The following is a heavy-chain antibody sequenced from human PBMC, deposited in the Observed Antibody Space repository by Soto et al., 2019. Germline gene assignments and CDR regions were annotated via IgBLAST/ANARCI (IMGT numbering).Heavy chain of an antibody. CDR3: ARGVGSGSYYNQYNWFDP. V-gene: IGHV1-18*01. J-gene: IGHJ5*02. CDR1: GYTFTNYG. D-gene: IGHD3-10*01. Sequence: ASVKVSCKASGYTFTNYGISWVRQAPGQGLEWMGWISAYNGNTKYAQKLQGRVTMTTNTSTSTAYMELRSLRSDDTAVYYCARGVGSGSYYNQYNWFDPWGQGTLVTAPQ. CDR2: ISAYNGNT.